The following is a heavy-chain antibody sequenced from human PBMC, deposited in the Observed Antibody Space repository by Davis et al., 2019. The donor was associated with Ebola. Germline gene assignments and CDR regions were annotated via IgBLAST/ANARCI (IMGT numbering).Heavy chain of an antibody. CDR1: GGSFSGYY. CDR2: INHSGST. V-gene: IGHV4-34*01. Sequence: GSLRLSCAVYGGSFSGYYWSWIRQPPGKGLEWIGEINHSGSTNYNPSLKGRVTISVDTSKNQFSLKLSSVTAADTAVYYCARAVGYGIDYWGQGTLVTVSS. D-gene: IGHD5-12*01. CDR3: ARAVGYGIDY. J-gene: IGHJ4*02.